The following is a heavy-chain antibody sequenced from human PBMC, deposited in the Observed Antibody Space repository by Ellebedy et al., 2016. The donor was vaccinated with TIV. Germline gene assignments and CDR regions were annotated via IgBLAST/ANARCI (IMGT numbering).Heavy chain of an antibody. J-gene: IGHJ3*02. D-gene: IGHD1-26*01. CDR3: ARRGNYLGDAFDI. Sequence: RGSLRLSXAASGFTFSYYSMNWVRQAPGKGLEWISYIVGVGSTIYYADSVRGRFTISRDNAMNSLYLQMNTLREEDSAMYYCARRGNYLGDAFDIWGQGTMVTVSS. CDR2: IVGVGSTI. V-gene: IGHV3-48*02. CDR1: GFTFSYYS.